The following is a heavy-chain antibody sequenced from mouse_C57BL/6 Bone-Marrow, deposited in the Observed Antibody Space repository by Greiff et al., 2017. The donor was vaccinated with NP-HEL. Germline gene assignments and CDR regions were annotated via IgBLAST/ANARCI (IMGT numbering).Heavy chain of an antibody. D-gene: IGHD1-1*01. J-gene: IGHJ2*01. CDR1: GFTIKDDY. CDR2: IDPENGDT. CDR3: TSPLLYFDY. Sequence: EVQLQQSGAELVRPGASVKLSCTASGFTIKDDYMHWVKQRPEQGLEWIGWIDPENGDTEYASKFQGKATITADTSSNTAYLQLSSLTSEDTAVYYCTSPLLYFDYWGQGTTLTVSS. V-gene: IGHV14-4*01.